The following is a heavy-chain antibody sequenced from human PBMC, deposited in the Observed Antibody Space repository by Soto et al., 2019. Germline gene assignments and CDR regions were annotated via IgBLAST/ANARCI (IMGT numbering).Heavy chain of an antibody. V-gene: IGHV4-4*02. CDR1: GGSISSSNW. CDR2: IYHSGSP. CDR3: ARSTRSGTTFDY. Sequence: QVQLQESGPGLVKPSGTLSLTCAVSGGSISSSNWWSWVRQPPGKGLEWIGEIYHSGSPNYNPSRKSRVTRSVDKSKNQFSLKLSSVTAADTAVYYCARSTRSGTTFDYWGQGTLVTVSS. J-gene: IGHJ4*02. D-gene: IGHD4-17*01.